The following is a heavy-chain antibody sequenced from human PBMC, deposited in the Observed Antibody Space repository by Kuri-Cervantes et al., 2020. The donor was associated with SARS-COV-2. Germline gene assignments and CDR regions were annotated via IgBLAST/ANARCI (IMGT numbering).Heavy chain of an antibody. V-gene: IGHV3-49*04. Sequence: GGSLRLSCTASGFTFGDYAMSWVRQAPGKGLEWVGFIRSKAYGGTTEYAASVKGRFTISRDNSKNTLYLQMNSLRAEDTAVYYCARGGDIVLMVYAIPLYGAFDIWGQGTMVTVSS. D-gene: IGHD2-8*01. CDR3: ARGGDIVLMVYAIPLYGAFDI. J-gene: IGHJ3*02. CDR1: GFTFGDYA. CDR2: IRSKAYGGTT.